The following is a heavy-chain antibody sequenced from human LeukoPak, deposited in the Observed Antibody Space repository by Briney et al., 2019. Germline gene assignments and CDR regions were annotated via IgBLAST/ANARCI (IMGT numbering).Heavy chain of an antibody. V-gene: IGHV4-61*02. CDR1: GGSISSGSYY. CDR2: IYTSGST. J-gene: IGHJ6*02. CDR3: ASRIYDYGDPSSLYYYYGMGV. Sequence: SETLSLTCTVSGGSISSGSYYWSWIRQPAGKGLEWVGRIYTSGSTNYNPSLKSRVTISVDTSKNQFSLKLSSVTAADTAVYYCASRIYDYGDPSSLYYYYGMGVWGQGTTVTVSS. D-gene: IGHD4-17*01.